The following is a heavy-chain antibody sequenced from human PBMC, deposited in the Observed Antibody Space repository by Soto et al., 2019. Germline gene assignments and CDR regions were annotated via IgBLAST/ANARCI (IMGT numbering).Heavy chain of an antibody. CDR1: GGTFSSYT. Sequence: QVQLVQSGAEVKKPGSSVKVSCKASGGTFSSYTISWVRQAPGQGLEWMGRIIPILGIANYAQKFQGRVTITADKSTITAYMVLSSLRSEDTAVYYCARGPTVVTLGNWFDPWGQGTLVTVSS. J-gene: IGHJ5*02. V-gene: IGHV1-69*02. D-gene: IGHD4-17*01. CDR2: IIPILGIA. CDR3: ARGPTVVTLGNWFDP.